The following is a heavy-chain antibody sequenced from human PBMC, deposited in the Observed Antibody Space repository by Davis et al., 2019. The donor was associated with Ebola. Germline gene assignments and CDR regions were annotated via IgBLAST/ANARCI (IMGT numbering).Heavy chain of an antibody. CDR2: IQSGGND. CDR3: ARHDLGQDSRGYLEGYHVNY. J-gene: IGHJ4*02. Sequence: MPSETLSLTCTVSGGSISDYYWSWIRQSPGKGLEWLAYIQSGGNDIYNPSFKSRLTISVDTSKNQFSLHFTSVTAADTAVYYCARHDLGQDSRGYLEGYHVNYWGQGTLVTVSP. CDR1: GGSISDYY. V-gene: IGHV4-59*08. D-gene: IGHD3-22*01.